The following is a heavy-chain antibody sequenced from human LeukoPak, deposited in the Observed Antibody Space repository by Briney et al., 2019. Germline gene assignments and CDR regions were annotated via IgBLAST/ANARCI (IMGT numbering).Heavy chain of an antibody. CDR2: IYTSGST. V-gene: IGHV4-61*02. J-gene: IGHJ6*03. CDR3: ARVGPVMTTFGGVTTYDDYYYYYMDV. CDR1: GGSISSGSYY. D-gene: IGHD3-16*01. Sequence: PSETLSLTCTVSGGSISSGSYYWSWIRQPAGKGLEWIGRIYTSGSTNYNPSLKSRVTISVDTSKNQFSLKLSSVTAADTAVYYCARVGPVMTTFGGVTTYDDYYYYYMDVWGKGTTVTVSS.